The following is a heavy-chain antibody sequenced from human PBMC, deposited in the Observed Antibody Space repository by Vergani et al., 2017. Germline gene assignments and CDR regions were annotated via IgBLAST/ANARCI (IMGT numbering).Heavy chain of an antibody. V-gene: IGHV4-34*02. CDR1: GGSLSGYY. Sequence: QVQLRQWGAGLLKPAETLSLICSVNGGSLSGYYWTWNRQAPGKGLEWIGEINHSGTTNYSPSLKSRVTMSIDTAKRQVSLKMTSVTAADTAVYYCARIRCGSSACSAPIDYWGQGTLVTVSP. CDR2: INHSGTT. D-gene: IGHD2-21*01. CDR3: ARIRCGSSACSAPIDY. J-gene: IGHJ4*02.